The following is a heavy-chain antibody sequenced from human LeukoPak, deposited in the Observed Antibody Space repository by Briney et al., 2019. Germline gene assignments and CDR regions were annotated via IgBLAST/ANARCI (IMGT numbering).Heavy chain of an antibody. Sequence: GGSLRLSCEVSGFTSSTYSMNWVRQAPGKGLEWVSSISSSSLYIYYADSVKGRFTISRDNAKNSLYLQMSSLRAEDTAIYYCARDERLLSFLKWGQGTLVTVSS. CDR3: ARDERLLSFLK. CDR1: GFTSSTYS. D-gene: IGHD3-3*01. J-gene: IGHJ4*02. V-gene: IGHV3-21*04. CDR2: ISSSSLYI.